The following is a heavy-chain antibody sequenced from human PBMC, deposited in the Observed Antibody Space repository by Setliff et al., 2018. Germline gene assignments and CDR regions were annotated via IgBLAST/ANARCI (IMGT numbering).Heavy chain of an antibody. V-gene: IGHV4-31*03. D-gene: IGHD1-26*01. CDR1: GGSISSGGYY. CDR3: ARSPEVGATTYYYYYYMDV. J-gene: IGHJ6*03. Sequence: SETLSLTCTVSGGSISSGGYYWSWIRQHPGKGLEWIGYIYYSGSTYYNPSLKSRVTISVDTSKNQFSLKLSSVTAADTAVYYCARSPEVGATTYYYYYYMDVWGKGTTVTVS. CDR2: IYYSGST.